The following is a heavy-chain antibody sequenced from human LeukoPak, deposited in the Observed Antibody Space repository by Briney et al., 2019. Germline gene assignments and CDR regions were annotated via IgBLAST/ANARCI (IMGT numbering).Heavy chain of an antibody. Sequence: GASVKLSCKASGYTFTSYGISWVRQAPGQGLEWMGWISAYSGNTNYAQKLQGRVTMTTDTSTSTAYMELRSLRSDDPAVHYCARASGWYVLDLDPWGQGTLVTVSS. V-gene: IGHV1-18*01. CDR1: GYTFTSYG. J-gene: IGHJ5*02. D-gene: IGHD6-19*01. CDR3: ARASGWYVLDLDP. CDR2: ISAYSGNT.